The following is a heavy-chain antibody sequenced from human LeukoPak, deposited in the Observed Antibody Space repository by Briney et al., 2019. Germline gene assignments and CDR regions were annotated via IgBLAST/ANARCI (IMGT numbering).Heavy chain of an antibody. Sequence: PGGSLRLSCAASGFTFSTFWMNWVRQAPGKGLEWVANIKYDGSEKNYVDSVKGRFTISRDNAKNSLYLHMNGLRGEDTAVYYCARDRFVLWFGDLPWGQGTLVTVSS. CDR2: IKYDGSEK. D-gene: IGHD3-10*01. CDR3: ARDRFVLWFGDLP. CDR1: GFTFSTFW. V-gene: IGHV3-7*01. J-gene: IGHJ5*02.